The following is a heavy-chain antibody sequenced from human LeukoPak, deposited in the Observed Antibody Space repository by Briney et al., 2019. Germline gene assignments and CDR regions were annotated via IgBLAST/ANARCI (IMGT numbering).Heavy chain of an antibody. D-gene: IGHD3-10*01. CDR3: ARGIQPPKYYGSGGDTFDI. Sequence: GSLRLSCAASGFTFSSYAMHWVRQAPGKGLEWVAVISYDGSNKYYADSVKGRFTISRDNSKNTPYLQMNSLRAEDTAVYYCARGIQPPKYYGSGGDTFDIWGQGTMVTVSS. V-gene: IGHV3-30-3*01. J-gene: IGHJ3*02. CDR1: GFTFSSYA. CDR2: ISYDGSNK.